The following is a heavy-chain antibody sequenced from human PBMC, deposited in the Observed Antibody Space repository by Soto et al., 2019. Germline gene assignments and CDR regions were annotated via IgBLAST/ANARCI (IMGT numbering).Heavy chain of an antibody. Sequence: PGGSLRLSCAASGLAFSNYAFHWVRQAPGKGLEWVSAISGSGGSTYYADSVKGRFTISRDNSKNTLYLQMNSLRAEDTAVYYCANQQLWSGFDYWGQGTLVTVSS. CDR2: ISGSGGST. V-gene: IGHV3-23*01. CDR3: ANQQLWSGFDY. D-gene: IGHD5-18*01. J-gene: IGHJ4*02. CDR1: GLAFSNYA.